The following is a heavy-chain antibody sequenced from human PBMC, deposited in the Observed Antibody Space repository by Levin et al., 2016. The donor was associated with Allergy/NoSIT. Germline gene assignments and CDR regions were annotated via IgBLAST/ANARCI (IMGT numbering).Heavy chain of an antibody. CDR2: LSSSGNTL. CDR3: ARVGKNYDILTGLFSEFDF. Sequence: VRQAPGKGLEWVSYLSSSGNTLYYADSVKGRFTVSRDNAKNSVYLQINSLRAEDTAVYYCARVGKNYDILTGLFSEFDFWGQGTLVTVSS. D-gene: IGHD3-9*01. J-gene: IGHJ4*02. V-gene: IGHV3-48*03.